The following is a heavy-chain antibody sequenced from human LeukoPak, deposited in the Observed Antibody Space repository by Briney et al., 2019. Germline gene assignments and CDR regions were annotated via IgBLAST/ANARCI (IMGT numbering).Heavy chain of an antibody. D-gene: IGHD6-13*01. CDR3: ATTMSSSWYY. J-gene: IGHJ4*02. V-gene: IGHV1-18*01. CDR1: GYTFTSHG. Sequence: GASVKVSCKASGYTFTSHGITWVRRAPGQGLEWVGWISTYNGDTNYAQKLQGRVTMTTDTSTTTVYMEMRSLRSDDTAVYYCATTMSSSWYYWGQGTLVTVSS. CDR2: ISTYNGDT.